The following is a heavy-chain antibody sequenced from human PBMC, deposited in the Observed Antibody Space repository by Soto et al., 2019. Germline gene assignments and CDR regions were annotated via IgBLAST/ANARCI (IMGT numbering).Heavy chain of an antibody. CDR2: IYYSGST. D-gene: IGHD5-12*01. V-gene: IGHV4-39*01. Sequence: QLQLQESGPGLVKPSETLSLTCTVSGGSITGGSYYWGWIRQPPGKGLQWIGSIYYSGSTYYNPSLKSRVPVSIATANNLFTLKLNSVTAADTSVYYCARQASGGYSSSPFRYWGQGTLVTVSS. CDR1: GGSITGGSYY. J-gene: IGHJ4*02. CDR3: ARQASGGYSSSPFRY.